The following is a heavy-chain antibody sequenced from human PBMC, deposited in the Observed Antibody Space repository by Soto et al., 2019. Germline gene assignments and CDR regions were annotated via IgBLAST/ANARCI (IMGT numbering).Heavy chain of an antibody. J-gene: IGHJ4*02. V-gene: IGHV3-23*01. CDR3: AKDLAVARYYFDY. Sequence: PGGSLRLSCAASGFTFSSYAMSWVRQAPGKGLEWVSAISGSGGSTYYADSVKGRFTISRDNSKNTLYLQLNSLRAEDTAVYYCAKDLAVARYYFDYWGQGTLVTVSS. CDR1: GFTFSSYA. D-gene: IGHD6-19*01. CDR2: ISGSGGST.